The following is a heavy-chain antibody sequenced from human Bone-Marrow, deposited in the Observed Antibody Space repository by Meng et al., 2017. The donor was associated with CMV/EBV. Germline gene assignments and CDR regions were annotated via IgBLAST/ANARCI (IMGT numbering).Heavy chain of an antibody. CDR1: GATVISQS. CDR3: AKEGRAARQFDS. V-gene: IGHV1-69*06. D-gene: IGHD6-13*01. Sequence: CKASGATVISQSVSWVRQAPGQGLEWMGGIIPIFGTTNYAQRVQGRVSITAETSTTTVYMVLGSLRSEDTAIYYGAKEGRAARQFDSWGQEPWSPSPQ. J-gene: IGHJ5*01. CDR2: IIPIFGTT.